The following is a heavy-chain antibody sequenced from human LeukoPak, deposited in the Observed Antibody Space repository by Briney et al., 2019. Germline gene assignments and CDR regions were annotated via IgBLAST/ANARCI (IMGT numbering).Heavy chain of an antibody. D-gene: IGHD1-7*01. Sequence: SGGSLRLSCAASGFTFSSYAMHWVRQAPGKGLEWVAVISYDGSNKYYADSVKGRFTISRDNSKNTLYLQMNSLRAEDTAVYYCARDGTGTGLDAFDIWGQGTMVTVSS. CDR2: ISYDGSNK. V-gene: IGHV3-30-3*01. CDR3: ARDGTGTGLDAFDI. J-gene: IGHJ3*02. CDR1: GFTFSSYA.